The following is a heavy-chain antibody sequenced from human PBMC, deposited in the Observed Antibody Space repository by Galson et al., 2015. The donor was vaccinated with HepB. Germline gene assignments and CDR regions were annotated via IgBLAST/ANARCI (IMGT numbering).Heavy chain of an antibody. CDR1: GFIVSSHY. J-gene: IGHJ6*02. D-gene: IGHD2/OR15-2a*01. CDR2: IFGGDST. V-gene: IGHV3-66*01. CDR3: ARGLGTRFSNSWYFYDGMDV. Sequence: SLRLSCAASGFIVSSHYMTWVRQTPGRGLELVSVIFGGDSTYYADSVKGRFTISRDNSKNTVYLQMNSLGAGDSALYYCARGLGTRFSNSWYFYDGMDVWGQGTTVIVSS.